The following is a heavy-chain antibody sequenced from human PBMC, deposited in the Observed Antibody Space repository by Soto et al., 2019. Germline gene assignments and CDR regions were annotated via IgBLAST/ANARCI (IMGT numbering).Heavy chain of an antibody. Sequence: QVTLVQSGAEVTKPGASVKVSCKASGYTLTSYGISWVRQAPGQGLEWMGWISAYNGDTNYAQSLQGRVTMTTDTSTTTAYMELRSLRSDDTAVYYCATTIGYSYYYYGMDVWGQGTTVTVSS. V-gene: IGHV1-18*01. D-gene: IGHD5-12*01. J-gene: IGHJ6*02. CDR2: ISAYNGDT. CDR3: ATTIGYSYYYYGMDV. CDR1: GYTLTSYG.